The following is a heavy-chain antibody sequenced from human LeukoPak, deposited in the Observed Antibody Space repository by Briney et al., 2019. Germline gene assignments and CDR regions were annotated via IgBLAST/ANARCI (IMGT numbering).Heavy chain of an antibody. Sequence: GGSLRLSCTASGFTFSSYAMTWVRQAPGKGLEWVSSISNSGGTTYYTDSVKGRFTISRDNSKNTLYLQMNSLRADDTAVYYCARVSNQIVVAGGYWGQGTLVTVSS. CDR1: GFTFSSYA. CDR2: ISNSGGTT. CDR3: ARVSNQIVVAGGY. V-gene: IGHV3-23*01. D-gene: IGHD3-22*01. J-gene: IGHJ4*02.